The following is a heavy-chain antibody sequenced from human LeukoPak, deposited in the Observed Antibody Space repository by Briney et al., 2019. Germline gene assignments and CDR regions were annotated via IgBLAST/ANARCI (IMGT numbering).Heavy chain of an antibody. J-gene: IGHJ3*02. D-gene: IGHD5-12*01. CDR2: ISAYNGNT. CDR1: GYTFTSYG. CDR3: AKFGGGYDSDDAFDI. Sequence: ASVKVSCKASGYTFTSYGISWVRQAPGQGLEWMGWISAYNGNTNYAQKLQGRVTMTTDTSTSTAYMELRSLRSDDTAVYYCAKFGGGYDSDDAFDIWGQGTMVTVSS. V-gene: IGHV1-18*01.